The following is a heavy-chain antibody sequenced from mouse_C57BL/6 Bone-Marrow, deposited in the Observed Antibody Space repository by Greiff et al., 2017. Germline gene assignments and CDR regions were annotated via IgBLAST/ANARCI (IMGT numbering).Heavy chain of an antibody. D-gene: IGHD1-3*01. CDR2: IYPRSGNT. CDR1: GYTFTSYG. Sequence: VMLVQSGAELAKPGASVKLSCKASGYTFTSYGISWVKQSPGQSLEWIGAIYPRSGNTYYNEKFKGKATLTADKSSSTAYMELTSLTSEDAEDYVRAKWNYSGSYENCWGQGTTLTVSS. CDR3: AKWNYSGSYENC. V-gene: IGHV1-81*01. J-gene: IGHJ2*01.